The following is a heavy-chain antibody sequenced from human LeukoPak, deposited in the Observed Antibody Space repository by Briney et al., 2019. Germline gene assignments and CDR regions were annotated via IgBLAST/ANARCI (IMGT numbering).Heavy chain of an antibody. Sequence: GGSLSLSCAASGFTLSSFWLSRVRQAPGKGLEWVGNIKDDGSEKYYADSMKGRFTISRDNARNSLYLQMNSLRAEDTAVYFCAREIPGQQVALDFLVQGTLVTVSS. V-gene: IGHV3-7*01. J-gene: IGHJ4*02. CDR1: GFTLSSFW. CDR2: IKDDGSEK. CDR3: AREIPGQQVALDF. D-gene: IGHD6-13*01.